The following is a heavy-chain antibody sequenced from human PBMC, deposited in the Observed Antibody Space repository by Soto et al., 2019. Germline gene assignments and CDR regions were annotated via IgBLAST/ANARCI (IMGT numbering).Heavy chain of an antibody. Sequence: SETLSLTCGVSGYSISSGYFWVWIRQPPGKGLEWMGSIYYTGSTYYNPSLLTRITISVDTSKNQFSLKLSSVTAADTALYYCAGEYYDFWSGEYHNGMDVWGPGTTVTVSS. CDR3: AGEYYDFWSGEYHNGMDV. J-gene: IGHJ6*02. CDR1: GYSISSGYF. CDR2: IYYTGST. V-gene: IGHV4-38-2*02. D-gene: IGHD3-3*01.